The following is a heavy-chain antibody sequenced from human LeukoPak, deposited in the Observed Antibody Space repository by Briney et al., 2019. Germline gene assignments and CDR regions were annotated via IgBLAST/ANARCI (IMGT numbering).Heavy chain of an antibody. CDR3: ARLGLAYCGGDCSSWFDP. J-gene: IGHJ5*02. D-gene: IGHD2-21*02. Sequence: PSETLSLTCTVSGGSISSYYWSRIRQPPGKGLEWIGYIYYSGSTNYNPSLKSRVTISVDTSKNQFSLKLSSVTAADTAVYYCARLGLAYCGGDCSSWFDPWGQGTLVTVSS. V-gene: IGHV4-59*08. CDR1: GGSISSYY. CDR2: IYYSGST.